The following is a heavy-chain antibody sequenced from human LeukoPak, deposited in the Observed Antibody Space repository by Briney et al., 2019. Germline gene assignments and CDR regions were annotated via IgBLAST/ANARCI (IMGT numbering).Heavy chain of an antibody. CDR3: AKDPFNYNYQNWFDP. Sequence: GGSLRLSCAASGFTFSSYGMSWVRQAPGKGLEWVSAISGSGGSTYYADSVKGRFTISRDNSKNTLYLQMNSLRAEDTAVYYCAKDPFNYNYQNWFDPWGQGTLVTVSS. D-gene: IGHD5-24*01. J-gene: IGHJ5*02. V-gene: IGHV3-23*01. CDR2: ISGSGGST. CDR1: GFTFSSYG.